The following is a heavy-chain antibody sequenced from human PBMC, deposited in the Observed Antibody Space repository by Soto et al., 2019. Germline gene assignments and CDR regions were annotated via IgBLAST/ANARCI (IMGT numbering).Heavy chain of an antibody. CDR2: IYHSGST. Sequence: SETLSLTCAVSGYSISSGYYWGWIRQPPGKGLEWIGSIYHSGSTYYNPSLKSRVTISVDTSKNQFSLKLSSVTAADTAVYYCAREVSLGGQNSAYYYDSSGYYYDYWDQGTLVTVSS. V-gene: IGHV4-38-2*02. J-gene: IGHJ4*02. CDR3: AREVSLGGQNSAYYYDSSGYYYDY. D-gene: IGHD3-22*01. CDR1: GYSISSGYY.